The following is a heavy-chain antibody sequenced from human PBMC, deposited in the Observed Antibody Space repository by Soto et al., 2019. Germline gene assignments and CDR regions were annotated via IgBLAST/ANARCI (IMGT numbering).Heavy chain of an antibody. CDR3: ASSSGYSYGHFDY. CDR1: GGSISSYY. V-gene: IGHV4-59*01. CDR2: IYYSGST. Sequence: ASETLSLTCTVSGGSISSYYWSWIRQPPGKGLEWIGYIYYSGSTNYNPSLKSRVTISVDTSKNQFSLKLSSVTAADTAVYYCASSSGYSYGHFDYWGQGTLVTVSS. D-gene: IGHD5-18*01. J-gene: IGHJ4*02.